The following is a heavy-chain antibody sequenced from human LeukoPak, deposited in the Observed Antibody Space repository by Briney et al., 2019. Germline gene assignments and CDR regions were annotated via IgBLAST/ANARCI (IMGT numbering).Heavy chain of an antibody. J-gene: IGHJ5*01. CDR2: IYYGGGT. D-gene: IGHD4-17*01. CDR1: GGSIGSYF. Sequence: SETLSLTCTVSGGSIGSYFWSWIRQPPGKGLEWIGYIYYGGGTNYNPSFESRITISVDTSKNRISLNLTSVTASDMAIYYCARERGDYDSDNWFDSWGQGTLVTVSS. CDR3: ARERGDYDSDNWFDS. V-gene: IGHV4-59*01.